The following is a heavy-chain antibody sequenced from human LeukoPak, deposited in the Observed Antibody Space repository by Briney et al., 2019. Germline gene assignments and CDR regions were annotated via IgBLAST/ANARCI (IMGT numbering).Heavy chain of an antibody. CDR1: GGSISSGGYY. Sequence: PSESLSLTCTVSGGSISSGGYYCSWIRQHPGKGLEWIGYIYYSGSTYYNPSLQGRVTISVDTSKNQFSLKLSSVTAADTAVYYCARANRSSWLRTHFDYWGQGTLVTVSS. CDR2: IYYSGST. CDR3: ARANRSSWLRTHFDY. J-gene: IGHJ4*02. V-gene: IGHV4-31*03. D-gene: IGHD6-13*01.